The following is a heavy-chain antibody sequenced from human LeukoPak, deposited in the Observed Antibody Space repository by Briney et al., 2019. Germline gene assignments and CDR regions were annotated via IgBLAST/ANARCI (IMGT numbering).Heavy chain of an antibody. CDR3: AGAPYDSSGYYYY. CDR2: ISSSSSYI. Sequence: GGSLRLSCAASGFTFSSYSMNWVRQAPGKGLEWVSSISSSSSYIYYPDSVKGRFTISRDNAKNSLYLQMNSLRAEDTAVYYCAGAPYDSSGYYYYWGQGTLVTVSS. D-gene: IGHD3-22*01. CDR1: GFTFSSYS. V-gene: IGHV3-21*01. J-gene: IGHJ4*02.